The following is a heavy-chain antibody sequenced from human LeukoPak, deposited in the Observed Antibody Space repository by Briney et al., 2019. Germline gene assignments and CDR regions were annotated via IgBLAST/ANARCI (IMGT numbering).Heavy chain of an antibody. V-gene: IGHV1-69*13. D-gene: IGHD2-15*01. CDR3: ASLTARLVVDYYYYMDV. Sequence: ASVKVSCKASGGTFSSYAISWVRQAPGQGLEWMGGIIPIFGTANYAQKFQGRVTITADESTSTAYMELSSLRSEDTAVYYCASLTARLVVDYYYYMDVWGKGTTVTVSS. J-gene: IGHJ6*03. CDR2: IIPIFGTA. CDR1: GGTFSSYA.